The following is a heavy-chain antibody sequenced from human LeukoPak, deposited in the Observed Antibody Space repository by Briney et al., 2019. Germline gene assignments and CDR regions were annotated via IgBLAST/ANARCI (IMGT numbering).Heavy chain of an antibody. CDR3: SKGLGLRYWYLDL. J-gene: IGHJ2*01. V-gene: IGHV3-23*01. CDR2: ISGSGDST. CDR1: GFTFSTFA. Sequence: PGGSLRLSCAASGFTFSTFAMNWVRQAPGKGLEWVSAISGSGDSTYFGDSVKGRFTISRDNSKSVLYLQMNTLRAEDTAVYYCSKGLGLRYWYLDLWGRGTLVTVSS. D-gene: IGHD1-26*01.